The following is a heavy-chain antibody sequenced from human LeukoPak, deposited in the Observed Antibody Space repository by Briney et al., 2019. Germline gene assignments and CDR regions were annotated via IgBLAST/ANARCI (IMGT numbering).Heavy chain of an antibody. J-gene: IGHJ4*02. D-gene: IGHD3-3*01. CDR2: IYTSGST. Sequence: SQTLSLTCTVFGGSISSGSYYWSWIRQPAGKGLEWIGRIYTSGSTNYNPSLKSRVTISVDTSKNQFSLKLSSVTAADTAVYYCARDSDFWSGYPHYFDYWGQGTLVTVSS. CDR1: GGSISSGSYY. V-gene: IGHV4-61*02. CDR3: ARDSDFWSGYPHYFDY.